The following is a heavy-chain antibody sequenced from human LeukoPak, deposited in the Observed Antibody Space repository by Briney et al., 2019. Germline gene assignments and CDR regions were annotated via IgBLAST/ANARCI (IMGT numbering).Heavy chain of an antibody. V-gene: IGHV2-70*17. CDR1: GFSLSTNGMC. CDR2: LDWDGDK. J-gene: IGHJ4*02. CDR3: ARMGGSSSDGGDH. Sequence: SGPALVKPTQTLTLTCTFSGFSLSTNGMCVSWIRQPPGKALEWLARLDWDGDKFYGTSVKTRLSISKDASKNQVDLTMTNMDPVDTATYYCARMGGSSSDGGDHWGQGTLVTVSS. D-gene: IGHD6-13*01.